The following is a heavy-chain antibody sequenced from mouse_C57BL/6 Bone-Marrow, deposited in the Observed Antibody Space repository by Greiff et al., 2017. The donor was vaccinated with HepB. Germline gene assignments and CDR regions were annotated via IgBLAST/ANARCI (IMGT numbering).Heavy chain of an antibody. V-gene: IGHV1-81*01. CDR2: IYPRSGNT. Sequence: VQLQQSGAELARPGASVKLSCKASGYTFTSYGISWVKQRTGQGLEWIGEIYPRSGNTYYNEKFKGKATLTADKSSSTAYMELRSLTSEDSAVYFCARSRTTVVAHFAYGGQGTLVTVSA. J-gene: IGHJ3*01. CDR3: ARSRTTVVAHFAY. D-gene: IGHD1-1*01. CDR1: GYTFTSYG.